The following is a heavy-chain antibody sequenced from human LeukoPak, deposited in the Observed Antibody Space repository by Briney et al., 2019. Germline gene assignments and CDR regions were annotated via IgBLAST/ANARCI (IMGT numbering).Heavy chain of an antibody. CDR3: AKDKVHYGSGSYSYYYYMDV. Sequence: AGGFLRLSCAASGFTFSSYDMHWVRQAPGKGLEWVAFIRYDGSNKYYADSVKGRFTISRDNSKNTLYLQMNSLRAEDTAVYYCAKDKVHYGSGSYSYYYYMDVWGKGTTVTISS. CDR1: GFTFSSYD. V-gene: IGHV3-30*02. CDR2: IRYDGSNK. J-gene: IGHJ6*03. D-gene: IGHD3-10*01.